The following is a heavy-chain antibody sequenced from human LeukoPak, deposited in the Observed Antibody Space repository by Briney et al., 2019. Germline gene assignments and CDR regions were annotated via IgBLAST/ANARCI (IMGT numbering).Heavy chain of an antibody. Sequence: GASVKVSCKASGSTFTGYYMHWVRQAPGQGLEWMGGIIPIFGTANYAQKFQGRVTITADESTSTAYVELSSLRSEDTAVYYCARAAAAGPRYYYGMDVWGQGTTVTVSS. CDR2: IIPIFGTA. V-gene: IGHV1-69*01. D-gene: IGHD6-13*01. CDR3: ARAAAAGPRYYYGMDV. CDR1: GSTFTGYY. J-gene: IGHJ6*02.